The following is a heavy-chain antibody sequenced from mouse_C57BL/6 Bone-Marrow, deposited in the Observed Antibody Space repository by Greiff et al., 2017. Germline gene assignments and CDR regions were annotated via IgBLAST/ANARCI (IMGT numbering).Heavy chain of an antibody. J-gene: IGHJ2*01. Sequence: QVQLKESGAELVKPGASVTMSCKASGYTFTAYPMEWMKQNHVNSLEWIGNFHPYTDDTTYNQKFKGKAILTVEKSSSTAYLELSRLTSDDSAVYACERGGSYEGNCFDYWGQGTTLTVAS. D-gene: IGHD2-12*01. V-gene: IGHV1-47*01. CDR3: ERGGSYEGNCFDY. CDR1: GYTFTAYP. CDR2: FHPYTDDT.